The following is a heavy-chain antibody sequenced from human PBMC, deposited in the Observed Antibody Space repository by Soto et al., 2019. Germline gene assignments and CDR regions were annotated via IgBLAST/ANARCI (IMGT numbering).Heavy chain of an antibody. CDR1: GFTFSNYG. J-gene: IGHJ4*02. Sequence: QVQLVESGGGVVQPGRSLRLSCAASGFTFSNYGMHWVRLAPGKGLEWLAVIYYDETNKYYADSVKGRFTISRDNSKNTLFVQMNSLRAEDTAVYYCARDSIELATDFYYWGQGTLVTVSS. V-gene: IGHV3-33*01. CDR2: IYYDETNK. CDR3: ARDSIELATDFYY. D-gene: IGHD1-1*01.